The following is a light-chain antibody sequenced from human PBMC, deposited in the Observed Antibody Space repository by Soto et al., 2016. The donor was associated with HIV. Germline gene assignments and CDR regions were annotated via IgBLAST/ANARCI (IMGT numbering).Light chain of an antibody. V-gene: IGKV1-39*01. CDR3: LQHHSYPLS. Sequence: DIQMTQSPSSLSASVGDRVTITCRASQSISSYLNWYQQKPGKAPKLLIYAASSLQSGVPSRFSGSGSGTDFTLTISSLQAEDFATYYCLQHHSYPLSFGGGTKVEIK. CDR2: AAS. CDR1: QSISSY. J-gene: IGKJ4*01.